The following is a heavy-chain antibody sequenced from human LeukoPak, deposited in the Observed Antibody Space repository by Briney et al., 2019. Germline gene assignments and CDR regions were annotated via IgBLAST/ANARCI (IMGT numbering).Heavy chain of an antibody. J-gene: IGHJ6*03. CDR2: INPNSGGT. Sequence: ASVKVSCKASGYTFTGYYMHWVRQAPRHGLEWMGWINPNSGGTNYAQKSQGRVTMTRDTFISTAYMELSRLRSDDTAVYYCARNERYSSGWYLSGYYYMDVWGKGTTVTVSS. CDR3: ARNERYSSGWYLSGYYYMDV. D-gene: IGHD6-19*01. V-gene: IGHV1-2*02. CDR1: GYTFTGYY.